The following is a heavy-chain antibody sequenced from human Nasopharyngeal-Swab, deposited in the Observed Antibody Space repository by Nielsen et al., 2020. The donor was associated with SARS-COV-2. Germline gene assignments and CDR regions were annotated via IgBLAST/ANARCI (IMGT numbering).Heavy chain of an antibody. Sequence: SETLSLTCTVSGGSISSYYWSWIRQPPGKGLEWIGYIYYSGSTNYNPSLKSRVTISVDTSKNQFSLKLSSVTAADTAVYYCARGEMATSRGAFDIWGQGTMVTVSS. CDR3: ARGEMATSRGAFDI. CDR1: GGSISSYY. J-gene: IGHJ3*02. CDR2: IYYSGST. V-gene: IGHV4-59*01. D-gene: IGHD5-24*01.